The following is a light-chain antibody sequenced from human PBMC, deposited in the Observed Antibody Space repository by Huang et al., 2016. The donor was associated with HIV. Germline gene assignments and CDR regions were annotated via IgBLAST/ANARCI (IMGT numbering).Light chain of an antibody. CDR1: QDISNY. J-gene: IGKJ2*01. Sequence: DIQMTQSPSSLSASVGDRVTITCQASQDISNYLNWYQQKPGKAPKLLFYDASNLETGVQSRFSGSRSGTHFTFTINNLQPEDIATYYCQQYDNLHTFGQGTKLEIK. CDR3: QQYDNLHT. CDR2: DAS. V-gene: IGKV1-33*01.